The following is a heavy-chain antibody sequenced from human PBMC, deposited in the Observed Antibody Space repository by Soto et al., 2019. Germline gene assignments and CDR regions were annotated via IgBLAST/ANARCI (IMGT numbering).Heavy chain of an antibody. CDR1: GGSVSSGSYY. V-gene: IGHV4-61*01. J-gene: IGHJ6*02. D-gene: IGHD5-18*01. CDR2: IYYSGST. Sequence: PSETLSLTCTVSGGSVSSGSYYWSWIRQPPGKGLEWIGYIYYSGSTNYNPSLKSRVTISVDTSKNQFSLKLSSVTAADTAVYYCAKDQDGDTAMVKGYYYYGMDVWGQGTTVTVS. CDR3: AKDQDGDTAMVKGYYYYGMDV.